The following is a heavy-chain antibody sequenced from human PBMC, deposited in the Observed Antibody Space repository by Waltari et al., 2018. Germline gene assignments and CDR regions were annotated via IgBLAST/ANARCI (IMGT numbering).Heavy chain of an antibody. CDR3: ATEAQWLFSFSTGAFDI. V-gene: IGHV1-24*01. D-gene: IGHD6-19*01. CDR2: LDPEDGET. J-gene: IGHJ3*02. CDR1: GYTLTKLS. Sequence: QVQLVQSGAEVKKPGASVKVSCKVSGYTLTKLSIHWVRQAPEKGLEWMGSLDPEDGETIYAQKFQGRVTMTEDTSTDTAYMEVSSLRSEDTAVYYCATEAQWLFSFSTGAFDIWGQGTMVTVSS.